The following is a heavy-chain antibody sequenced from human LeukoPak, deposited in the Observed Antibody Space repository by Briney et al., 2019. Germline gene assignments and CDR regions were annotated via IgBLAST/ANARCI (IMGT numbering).Heavy chain of an antibody. CDR1: GGSISSSHW. V-gene: IGHV4-4*02. J-gene: IGHJ4*02. CDR2: IHHSGST. D-gene: IGHD1-26*01. Sequence: SETLSLTCTVSGGSISSSHWWGWVRQPPGKGLEWVGEIHHSGSTNYNPSLNSRLTISVDKSKNQFSLRLNSVTAADTAVYYCAREFVQGSSLPYFDCWGQGTLVTVSS. CDR3: AREFVQGSSLPYFDC.